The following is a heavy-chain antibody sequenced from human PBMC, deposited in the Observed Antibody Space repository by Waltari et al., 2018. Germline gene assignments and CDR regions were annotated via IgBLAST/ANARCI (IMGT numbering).Heavy chain of an antibody. D-gene: IGHD3-22*01. J-gene: IGHJ4*02. CDR2: IYTSGST. V-gene: IGHV4-4*07. Sequence: QVQLQESGPGLVKPSETLSLTCTVSGGSISSYYWSWIRQPAGKGLEWIGRIYTSGSTNYNPSLKSRVTMSVDTSKNQFSLKLSSVTAADTAVYYCARTRDPEYYYDSSGYYFDYWGQGTLVTVSS. CDR1: GGSISSYY. CDR3: ARTRDPEYYYDSSGYYFDY.